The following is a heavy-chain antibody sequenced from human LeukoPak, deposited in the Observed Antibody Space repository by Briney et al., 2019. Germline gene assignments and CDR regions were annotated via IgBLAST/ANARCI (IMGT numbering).Heavy chain of an antibody. CDR1: GYTFTGYY. CDR3: ARGGYSDFWSGYYTKGYFDY. D-gene: IGHD3-3*01. CDR2: INPNSGGT. V-gene: IGHV1-2*02. J-gene: IGHJ4*02. Sequence: GASVKVSCKASGYTFTGYYMHWVRQAPGQGLEWMGWINPNSGGTNYAQKFQGRVTMTRDTSISTAYMELSRLRSDDTAVYYCARGGYSDFWSGYYTKGYFDYWGQGTLVTVSS.